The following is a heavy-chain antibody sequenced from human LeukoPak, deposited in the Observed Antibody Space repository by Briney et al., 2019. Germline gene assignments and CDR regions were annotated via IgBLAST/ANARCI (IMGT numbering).Heavy chain of an antibody. CDR1: GGSISSYY. D-gene: IGHD3-22*01. CDR3: ARVKKGYGSSGYYHSANWFDP. Sequence: SETLSLTCTVSGGSISSYYWSWIRQPPGKGLEWIGYIYYSGSTNYNPSLKSRVTISVDTSKNQFSLKLSSVTAADTAVYYCARVKKGYGSSGYYHSANWFDPWGEGTLATVSS. V-gene: IGHV4-59*01. CDR2: IYYSGST. J-gene: IGHJ5*02.